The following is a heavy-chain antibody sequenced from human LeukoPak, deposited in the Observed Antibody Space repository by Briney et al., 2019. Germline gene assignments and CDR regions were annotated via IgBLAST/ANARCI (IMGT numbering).Heavy chain of an antibody. CDR3: ARDPTMKKRDAFDI. Sequence: PSETLSLTCTVSGGSINSSSYYWGWIRQPPGKGLEWIGSIYYSGSTYYNPSLKSRVTISVDTYKNQFSLKLSSVTAADTAVYYCARDPTMKKRDAFDIWGQGTMVTASS. J-gene: IGHJ3*02. D-gene: IGHD3-22*01. CDR2: IYYSGST. V-gene: IGHV4-39*07. CDR1: GGSINSSSYY.